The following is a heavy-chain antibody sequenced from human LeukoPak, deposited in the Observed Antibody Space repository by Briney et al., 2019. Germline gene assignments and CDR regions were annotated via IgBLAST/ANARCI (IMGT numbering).Heavy chain of an antibody. D-gene: IGHD5-18*01. CDR3: VKDRAVDTSLVILDY. Sequence: GGSLRLSCAASGFTFSNYAMSWVRQSPGKGLEWAAVISGNGGSTYYADFVKGRFTISRDNSKNTLYVEMNSLRAEDTAIYYCVKDRAVDTSLVILDYWGQGTLVTVSS. J-gene: IGHJ4*02. V-gene: IGHV3-23*01. CDR1: GFTFSNYA. CDR2: ISGNGGST.